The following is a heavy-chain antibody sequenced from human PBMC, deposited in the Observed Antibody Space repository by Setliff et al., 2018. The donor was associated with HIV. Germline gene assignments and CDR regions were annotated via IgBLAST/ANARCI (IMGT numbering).Heavy chain of an antibody. CDR1: GYTFNTYW. Sequence: GESLKISCKSSGYTFNTYWIHWVRQMPGKGLEWMGIVYPADSDTRYSPSFQGQVNISVDKSINTAFLQWSSLKASDTAMYYCARGSGPDKGSWFDPWGQGTQVTVSS. J-gene: IGHJ5*02. CDR3: ARGSGPDKGSWFDP. D-gene: IGHD3-10*01. V-gene: IGHV5-51*01. CDR2: VYPADSDT.